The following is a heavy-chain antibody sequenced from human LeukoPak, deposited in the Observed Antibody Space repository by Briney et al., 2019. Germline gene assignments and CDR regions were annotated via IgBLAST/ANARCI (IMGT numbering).Heavy chain of an antibody. CDR2: MYYSGST. CDR3: ARDGAVAGIGGYYYYHYMDV. V-gene: IGHV4-59*13. D-gene: IGHD6-19*01. CDR1: GGSISTYS. J-gene: IGHJ6*03. Sequence: SETLSLTCAVSGGSISTYSWSWIRQPPEKGLEWIGYMYYSGSTNYNPSLKSRVTISIDTSKNQFSLKLSSVTAADTAVYYCARDGAVAGIGGYYYYHYMDVWGKGTTVTVSS.